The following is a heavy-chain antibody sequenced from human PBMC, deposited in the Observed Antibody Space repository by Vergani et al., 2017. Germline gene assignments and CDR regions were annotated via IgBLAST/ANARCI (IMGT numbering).Heavy chain of an antibody. CDR2: ISGSGGST. Sequence: EVQLLESGGGLVQPGGSLRLSCAASGFTFSSYAMSWVRQAPGKGLEWVSAISGSGGSTYYADSVKGRFTISRDNSKNTLYLQMNSLRAEDTAVYYCAKVVDYYDSSGYYYYYYGMDVWGQXP. V-gene: IGHV3-23*01. CDR1: GFTFSSYA. J-gene: IGHJ6*02. D-gene: IGHD3-22*01. CDR3: AKVVDYYDSSGYYYYYYGMDV.